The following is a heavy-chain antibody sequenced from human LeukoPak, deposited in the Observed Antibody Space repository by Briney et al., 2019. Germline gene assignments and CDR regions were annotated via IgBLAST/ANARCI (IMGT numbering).Heavy chain of an antibody. CDR3: ARQATVTTNKLFDY. CDR2: IKQDGSEI. J-gene: IGHJ4*02. Sequence: GGSLRLSCAASGLTFSNYWMDWVRQAPGKGLEWVANIKQDGSEIYYVDSVKGRFTISRDNAKNSLYLQMNSLRAEDTAVYYCARQATVTTNKLFDYWGQGTLVTVSS. V-gene: IGHV3-7*03. D-gene: IGHD4-17*01. CDR1: GLTFSNYW.